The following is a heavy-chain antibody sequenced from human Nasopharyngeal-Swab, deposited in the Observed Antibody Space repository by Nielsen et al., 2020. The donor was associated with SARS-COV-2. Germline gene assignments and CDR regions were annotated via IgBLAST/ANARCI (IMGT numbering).Heavy chain of an antibody. Sequence: WVRQAPGQGLEWMGGIIPIFGTAKYAQKFQGRVTITADESTSTAYMELSSLRSEDTAVYYCAKGNVTLIPGVIENYYYYGMDVWGQGTTVTVSS. D-gene: IGHD3-10*01. CDR2: IIPIFGTA. V-gene: IGHV1-69*01. CDR3: AKGNVTLIPGVIENYYYYGMDV. J-gene: IGHJ6*02.